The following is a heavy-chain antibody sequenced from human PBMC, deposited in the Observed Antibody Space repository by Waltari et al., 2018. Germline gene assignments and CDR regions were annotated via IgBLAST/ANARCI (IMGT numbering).Heavy chain of an antibody. CDR1: GGSISSGSYY. CDR3: ARELRTYIKAWFDP. V-gene: IGHV4-61*02. CDR2: IYTSGST. D-gene: IGHD1-1*01. J-gene: IGHJ5*02. Sequence: QVQLQQWGAGLLKPSETLSLTCAVYGGSISSGSYYWSWIRQPAGKGLEWIGRIYTSGSTNYNPSLKSRVTISVDTSKNQFSLKLSSVTAADTAVYYCARELRTYIKAWFDPWGQGTLVTVSS.